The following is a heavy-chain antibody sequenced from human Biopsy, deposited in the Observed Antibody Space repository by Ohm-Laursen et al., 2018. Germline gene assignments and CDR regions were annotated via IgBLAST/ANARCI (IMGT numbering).Heavy chain of an antibody. J-gene: IGHJ4*02. V-gene: IGHV1-24*01. CDR3: AADINVWNVNY. D-gene: IGHD1-1*01. Sequence: ASVKVSCKVSGYTLTELSMHWVRQAPGKGLEWMGGFAPENGKTVYAQNFQARVSMTEDTSTDTAYMEPRSLRSEGTAVYYCAADINVWNVNYWGQGTQVTVSS. CDR1: GYTLTELS. CDR2: FAPENGKT.